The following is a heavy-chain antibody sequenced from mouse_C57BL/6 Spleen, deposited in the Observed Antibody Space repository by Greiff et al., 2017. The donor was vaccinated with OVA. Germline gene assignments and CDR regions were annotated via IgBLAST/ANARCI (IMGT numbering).Heavy chain of an antibody. CDR2: IDPENGDT. D-gene: IGHD2-5*01. CDR3: TTGYSNFYYYAMDY. CDR1: GFNIKDDY. J-gene: IGHJ4*01. Sequence: VQLQQSGAELVRPGASVKLSCTASGFNIKDDYMHWVKQRPEQGLEWIGWIDPENGDTEYASKFQGKATITADTSSNTAYLQLSSLTSEDTAVYYCTTGYSNFYYYAMDYWGQGTSVTVSS. V-gene: IGHV14-4*01.